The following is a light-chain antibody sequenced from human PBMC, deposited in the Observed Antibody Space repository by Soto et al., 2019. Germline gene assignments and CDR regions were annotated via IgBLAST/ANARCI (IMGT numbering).Light chain of an antibody. V-gene: IGKV3-20*01. CDR3: QQYSSSSWT. J-gene: IGKJ1*01. CDR1: QSVRSER. Sequence: EIVLTQSPDTLSLSPGERATLSCRASQSVRSERLAWYQQKRGQAPTLLIFDASSRASGTPERFSGSGSGTDFTLTISRLEPEDFAVYYCQQYSSSSWTFGQGTKVDIK. CDR2: DAS.